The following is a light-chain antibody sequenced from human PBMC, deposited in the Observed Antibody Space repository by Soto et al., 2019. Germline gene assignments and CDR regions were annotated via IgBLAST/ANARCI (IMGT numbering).Light chain of an antibody. CDR3: QQYDTSPPT. J-gene: IGKJ2*01. CDR1: QSVSSNY. V-gene: IGKV3-20*01. Sequence: EIVLTQSPGTLSLSPGERATLSCRASQSVSSNYLAWYRQKPGQAPRLLIYGASSRATGIPDRFSGSGSGTAFTLTISRVEPEDFAVYYCQQYDTSPPTFGQGTKLEIK. CDR2: GAS.